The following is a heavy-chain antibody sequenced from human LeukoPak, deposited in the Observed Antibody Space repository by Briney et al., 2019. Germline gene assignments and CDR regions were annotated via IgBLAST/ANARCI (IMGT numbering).Heavy chain of an antibody. D-gene: IGHD3-16*02. CDR3: ATGSLRLGEFSLGY. V-gene: IGHV1-24*01. CDR1: GYTLTELS. Sequence: ASVKVSCKVSGYTLTELSMHWVRQAPGKGREWMGGFDPEDGETGYAQRFQGRVTMTEDTSTDTAYMELSSLRSEDTAVYYCATGSLRLGEFSLGYWGQGTLVTVSS. CDR2: FDPEDGET. J-gene: IGHJ4*02.